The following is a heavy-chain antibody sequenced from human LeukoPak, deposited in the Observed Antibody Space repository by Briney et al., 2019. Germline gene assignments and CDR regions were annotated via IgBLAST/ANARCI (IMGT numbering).Heavy chain of an antibody. J-gene: IGHJ6*03. CDR2: INHSGST. CDR3: ARGFYHMDV. Sequence: SETLSLTCTVSSYSISSGYFWGWIRQPPGKGLEWIGEINHSGSTNYNPSLKSRVTISVDTSKNQFSLKLSSVTAADTAVYYCARGFYHMDVWGKGTTVTVSS. V-gene: IGHV4-38-2*02. CDR1: SYSISSGYF.